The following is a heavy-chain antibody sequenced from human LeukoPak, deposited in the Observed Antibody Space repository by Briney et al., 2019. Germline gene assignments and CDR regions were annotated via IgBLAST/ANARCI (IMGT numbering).Heavy chain of an antibody. CDR1: GGTFSSYA. CDR3: ARSGCSSTSCYPYNNWFDP. V-gene: IGHV1-69*04. CDR2: IIPIFGIA. D-gene: IGHD2-2*01. J-gene: IGHJ5*02. Sequence: ASVKVSCKASGGTFSSYAISWVRQAPGQGLEWMGRIIPIFGIANYAQKFQGRVTITAGKSTSTAYMELSSLRSEDTAVYYCARSGCSSTSCYPYNNWFDPWGQGTLVTVSS.